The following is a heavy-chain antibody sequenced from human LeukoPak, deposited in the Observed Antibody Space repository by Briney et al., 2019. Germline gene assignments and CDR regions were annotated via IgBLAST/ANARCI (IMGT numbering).Heavy chain of an antibody. CDR1: GFTFSSYS. V-gene: IGHV3-21*01. CDR3: ARDPGDRWFDP. D-gene: IGHD3-10*01. CDR2: ISSSSSYI. J-gene: IGHJ5*02. Sequence: GGSLRLSCAASGFTFSSYSMNWVRQAPGKGLEWVSSISSSSSYIYYADSVKGRFTISRDNAKNSLYLQMNSLRAEDTAVYYCARDPGDRWFDPWGQGTLVTVSS.